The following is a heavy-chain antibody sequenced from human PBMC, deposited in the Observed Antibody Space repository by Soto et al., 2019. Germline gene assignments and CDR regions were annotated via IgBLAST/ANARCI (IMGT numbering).Heavy chain of an antibody. V-gene: IGHV3-48*01. D-gene: IGHD2-2*01. CDR1: GFTFSSYS. J-gene: IGHJ5*02. CDR2: ISSSSSTI. Sequence: EVQLVESGGGLVQPGGSLRLSCAASGFTFSSYSMNWVRQAPGKGLEWVSNISSSSSTIYYADSVKGRFTISRDNAKNSLYLQMNSLRAEDTAVYYCAREYCSSTSCLNWFDPWGQGTLVTVSS. CDR3: AREYCSSTSCLNWFDP.